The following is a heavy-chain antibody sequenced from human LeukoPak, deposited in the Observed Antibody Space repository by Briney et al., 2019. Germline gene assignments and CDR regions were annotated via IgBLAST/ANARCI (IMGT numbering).Heavy chain of an antibody. V-gene: IGHV4-61*02. CDR1: GGSISSGSYY. Sequence: PSQTLSLTCTVSGGSISSGSYYWSWIRQPAGKGLEWIGRIYTSGSTNYNPSLKSRVTISVDTSKNQFSLKLSSVTAADTAVYYCARRPILDAFDIWGQGTMVIVSS. CDR3: ARRPILDAFDI. D-gene: IGHD3-3*01. CDR2: IYTSGST. J-gene: IGHJ3*02.